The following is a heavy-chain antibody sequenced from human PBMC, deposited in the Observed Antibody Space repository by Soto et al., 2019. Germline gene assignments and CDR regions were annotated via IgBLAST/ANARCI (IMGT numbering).Heavy chain of an antibody. CDR3: ARGPYCTNGVCYTNYFDY. J-gene: IGHJ4*02. Sequence: GGSLRLSCTPSGFTFGDYGMSWFRQAPGKGLEWVGFIRSKSFGGTTEYAASVKGRFTISRDDSKTIAYLQMNSLKTEDTAVYYCARGPYCTNGVCYTNYFDYWGQGTLVTVSS. CDR1: GFTFGDYG. V-gene: IGHV3-49*03. CDR2: IRSKSFGGTT. D-gene: IGHD2-8*01.